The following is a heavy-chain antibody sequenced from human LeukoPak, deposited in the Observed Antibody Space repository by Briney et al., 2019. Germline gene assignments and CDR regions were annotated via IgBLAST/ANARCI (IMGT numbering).Heavy chain of an antibody. Sequence: GGSLRLSCAASGFTFSSYAMSWVRQAPGKGLEWVSVISGSGVSTYYADSVKGRFTISRDNSKNTLYLQMNSLRAEDTAVYYCAKRTTVVTLFDYWGQGTLVTVSS. CDR3: AKRTTVVTLFDY. D-gene: IGHD4-23*01. J-gene: IGHJ4*02. CDR2: ISGSGVST. V-gene: IGHV3-23*01. CDR1: GFTFSSYA.